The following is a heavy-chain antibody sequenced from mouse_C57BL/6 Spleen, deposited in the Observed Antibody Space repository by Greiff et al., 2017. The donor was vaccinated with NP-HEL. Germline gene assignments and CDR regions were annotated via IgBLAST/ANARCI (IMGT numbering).Heavy chain of an antibody. D-gene: IGHD1-1*01. CDR3: ARSRYGSSAWFAY. CDR1: GYTFTSYW. Sequence: QVQLKQPGAELVKPGASVKMSCKASGYTFTSYWITWVKQRPGQGLEWIGDIYPGSGSTNYNEKFKSKATLTVDTSSSTAYMQLSSLTSEDSAVYYCARSRYGSSAWFAYWGQGTLVTVSA. V-gene: IGHV1-55*01. CDR2: IYPGSGST. J-gene: IGHJ3*01.